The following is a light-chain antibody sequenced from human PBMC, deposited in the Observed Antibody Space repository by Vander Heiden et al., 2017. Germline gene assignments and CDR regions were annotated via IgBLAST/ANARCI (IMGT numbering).Light chain of an antibody. V-gene: IGKV1-8*01. CDR3: QQYYSYPIT. CDR2: AAS. J-gene: IGKJ5*01. Sequence: NRMTQSPSSFSASTGDRVTITCRASHGISSYLDWYQQKPGKAPKLLIYAASTLQSGVPSRFSGSGSGTDFTLTISCLQSEDFATYYCQQYYSYPITFGQGTRLEIK. CDR1: HGISSY.